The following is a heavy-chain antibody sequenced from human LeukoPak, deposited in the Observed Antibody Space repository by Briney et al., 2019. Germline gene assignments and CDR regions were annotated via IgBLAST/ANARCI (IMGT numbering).Heavy chain of an antibody. Sequence: PSETLSLTCAVSGASVSNSHWNWIRQFPGKGLEWIGCLSYTGKTDYNPSLSSRVTISLGTSNNQVSLKLKSVTAADTAVYCCSEGYFEPFAHWGPGTLVTVSS. J-gene: IGHJ4*02. CDR2: LSYTGKT. CDR3: SEGYFEPFAH. D-gene: IGHD2/OR15-2a*01. CDR1: GASVSNSH. V-gene: IGHV4-59*02.